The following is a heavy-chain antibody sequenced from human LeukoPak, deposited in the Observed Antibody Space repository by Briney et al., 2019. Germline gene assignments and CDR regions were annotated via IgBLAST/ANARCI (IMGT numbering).Heavy chain of an antibody. CDR1: GGSISSGSYY. J-gene: IGHJ4*02. V-gene: IGHV4-61*02. Sequence: SETLSLTCTVSGGSISSGSYYWSWIRQPAGKGLEWIGRIYTSETTYYNPSLKSRVTISVDTSKNHFSLKLSSVTAADTAVYYCARGPTYQPIDYWGQGTLVTVSS. D-gene: IGHD2-2*01. CDR2: IYTSETT. CDR3: ARGPTYQPIDY.